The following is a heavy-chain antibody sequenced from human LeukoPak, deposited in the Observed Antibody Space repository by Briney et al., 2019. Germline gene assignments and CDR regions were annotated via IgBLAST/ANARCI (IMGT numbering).Heavy chain of an antibody. J-gene: IGHJ4*02. CDR3: AKDMTTATGFVDY. Sequence: PGGSLRLSCAASGFTFSSYGMHWVRQAPGKGLEWVAFIRYDGSNKYYADSVKGRFTISRDNSKNMLYLQMNSLRAEDTAVYYCAKDMTTATGFVDYWGQGTLVTVSS. CDR2: IRYDGSNK. D-gene: IGHD4-17*01. CDR1: GFTFSSYG. V-gene: IGHV3-30*02.